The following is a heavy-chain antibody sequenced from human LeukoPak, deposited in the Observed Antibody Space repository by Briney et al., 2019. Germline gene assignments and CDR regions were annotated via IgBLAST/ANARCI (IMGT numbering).Heavy chain of an antibody. D-gene: IGHD5-12*01. Sequence: GGSLRLSCAASGFTFSSYAMSWVRQAPGKGLEWVSAISGSGGSTYYADSVKGRFTISRDNSKNTLYLQMNRLRAEDTAVYYCAKTRGVTITQYYFDYWGQGTLVTVSS. CDR3: AKTRGVTITQYYFDY. CDR1: GFTFSSYA. V-gene: IGHV3-23*01. J-gene: IGHJ4*02. CDR2: ISGSGGST.